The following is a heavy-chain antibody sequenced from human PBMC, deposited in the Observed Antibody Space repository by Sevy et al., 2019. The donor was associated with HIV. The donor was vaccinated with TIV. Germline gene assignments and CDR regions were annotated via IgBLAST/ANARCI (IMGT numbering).Heavy chain of an antibody. CDR1: GFTFSSYG. V-gene: IGHV3-30*18. CDR3: AKDRTPYSSSSLAWFDP. J-gene: IGHJ5*02. D-gene: IGHD6-6*01. Sequence: GGSLKISCAASGFTFSSYGMHWVRQAPGKGLEWVAVISYDGSNKYYADSVKGRFTISRDNSKNTLYLQMNSLRAEDTAVYYCAKDRTPYSSSSLAWFDPWGQGTLVTVSS. CDR2: ISYDGSNK.